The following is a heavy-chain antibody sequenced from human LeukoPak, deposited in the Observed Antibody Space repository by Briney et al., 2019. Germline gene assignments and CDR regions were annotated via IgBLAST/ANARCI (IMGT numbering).Heavy chain of an antibody. CDR2: ISSSGSTI. CDR3: ARPPSTSHWRIFYYFDY. CDR1: GFTFSSYE. Sequence: AGSLRLSCAASGFTFSSYEMNWVRQAPGKGLEWVSYISSSGSTIYYADSVKGRFTISRDNAKNSLYLQMNSLRAEDTAVYYCARPPSTSHWRIFYYFDYWGQGTLVTVSS. V-gene: IGHV3-48*03. J-gene: IGHJ4*02. D-gene: IGHD2-2*01.